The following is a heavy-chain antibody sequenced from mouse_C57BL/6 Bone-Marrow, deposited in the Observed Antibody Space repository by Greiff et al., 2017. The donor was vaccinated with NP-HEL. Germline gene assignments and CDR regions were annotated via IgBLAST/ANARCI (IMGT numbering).Heavy chain of an antibody. CDR3: ASHDTPAWFAY. CDR2: ISNGGGST. CDR1: GFTFSDYY. J-gene: IGHJ3*01. Sequence: DVQLVESGGGLVQPGGSLKLSCAASGFTFSDYYMYWVRQTPEKRLEWVAYISNGGGSTYYPDTVKGRFTISRDNATNTLYLQMSRLKSEDTAMYCCASHDTPAWFAYWGQGTLVTVSA. V-gene: IGHV5-12*01.